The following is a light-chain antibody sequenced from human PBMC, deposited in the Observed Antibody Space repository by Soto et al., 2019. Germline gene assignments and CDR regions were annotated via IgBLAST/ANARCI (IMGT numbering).Light chain of an antibody. CDR1: SSDVGGYNY. J-gene: IGLJ1*01. CDR3: SSYTSSSTYV. V-gene: IGLV2-14*01. Sequence: QSVLTQPASVSGSPGQSITISCTGTSSDVGGYNYVSWYQQHTGKAPKLMIYEVSNRPSGVSNRFSGSKSGNTASLTISGLQAEDGADYYCSSYTSSSTYVFGTGTKVTVL. CDR2: EVS.